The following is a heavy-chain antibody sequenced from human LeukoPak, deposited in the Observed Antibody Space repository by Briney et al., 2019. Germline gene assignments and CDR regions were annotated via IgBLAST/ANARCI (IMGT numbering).Heavy chain of an antibody. CDR1: GGSISSYY. J-gene: IGHJ4*02. CDR2: IYYSGST. Sequence: SETLSLTCTVSGGSISSYYWSWIRQPPGKGLEWIGYIYYSGSTNYNPSLKSRVTISVDTSKNQFSLKLSSVTAADTAVYYCERGPLVTDFDYLGQGNLVTVSS. V-gene: IGHV4-59*01. D-gene: IGHD1-14*01. CDR3: ERGPLVTDFDY.